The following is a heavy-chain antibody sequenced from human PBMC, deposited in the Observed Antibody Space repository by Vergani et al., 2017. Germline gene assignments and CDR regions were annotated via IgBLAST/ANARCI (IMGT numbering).Heavy chain of an antibody. CDR3: ARDAGFCSSTSCYSSDSFAI. V-gene: IGHV1-2*02. CDR2: INPNSGGT. Sequence: QVQLVQSGAEVKKPGASVKVSCKAPGYTFTGYYMHWVRQAPGQGLEWMGWINPNSGGTNYAQKFQGMVTMTRDTSISTAYMDLSRLISDDTAEYYCARDAGFCSSTSCYSSDSFAIWSQGTMVTVS. D-gene: IGHD2-2*01. J-gene: IGHJ3*02. CDR1: GYTFTGYY.